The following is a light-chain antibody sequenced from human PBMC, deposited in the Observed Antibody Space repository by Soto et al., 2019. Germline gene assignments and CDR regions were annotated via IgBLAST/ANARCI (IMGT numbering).Light chain of an antibody. CDR3: CSYARSVTYV. CDR1: SNVIGGFNY. V-gene: IGLV2-14*03. CDR2: DVT. Sequence: QSVLTQPASVSGSPGQSITISCTGSSNVIGGFNYASWYQQFPGKAPKLIIYDVTNRPSGVSDRFSGSKSGNAAYLTISGLQAEDEADYYCCSYARSVTYVFGAGTKVTVL. J-gene: IGLJ1*01.